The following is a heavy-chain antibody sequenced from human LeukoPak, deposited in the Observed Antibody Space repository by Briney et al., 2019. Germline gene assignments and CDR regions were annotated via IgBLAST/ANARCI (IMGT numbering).Heavy chain of an antibody. D-gene: IGHD3-9*01. CDR3: TTGIRDQYYDLLTGYHYYMAV. V-gene: IGHV1-24*01. CDR2: FDPEDGET. J-gene: IGHJ6*03. CDR1: GYTLTELS. Sequence: ASVKVSCKVSGYTLTELSMHWVRQAPGKGLEWMGGFDPEDGETIYTQKFQGRLTMTEDTSTDTAYMDLSSLRSEDTAVYYCTTGIRDQYYDLLTGYHYYMAVWGTGTTVTVSS.